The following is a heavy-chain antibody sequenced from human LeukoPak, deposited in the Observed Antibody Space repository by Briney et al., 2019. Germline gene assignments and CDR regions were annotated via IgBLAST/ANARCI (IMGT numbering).Heavy chain of an antibody. Sequence: GGSLRLSCAASGFTFSSYAMHWVRQAPGKGLEWVAVISYDGSNKYYADSVKGRFTISRDNSKNTLYLQMNSLRAEDTAVYYCARGATVVTADYWAREPWSPSPQ. CDR1: GFTFSSYA. J-gene: IGHJ4*02. D-gene: IGHD4-23*01. CDR2: ISYDGSNK. V-gene: IGHV3-30-3*01. CDR3: ARGATVVTADY.